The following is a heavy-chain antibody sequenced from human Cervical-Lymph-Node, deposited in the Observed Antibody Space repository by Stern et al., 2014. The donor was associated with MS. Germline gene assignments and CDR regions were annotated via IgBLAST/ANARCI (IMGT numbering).Heavy chain of an antibody. CDR3: ARALHHYYYYGMDV. J-gene: IGHJ6*02. Sequence: QVQLVESGPGLVKPAETLSLTCMVSGVSMSSSSYYWGWIRQPPGKGLEXIGSTYYNRGTYYNPSLKSRVTVSVDTSNNPFALKRPSWTATDTAVYYCARALHHYYYYGMDVWGQGTTVTVAS. CDR1: GVSMSSSSYY. CDR2: TYYNRGT. V-gene: IGHV4-39*02.